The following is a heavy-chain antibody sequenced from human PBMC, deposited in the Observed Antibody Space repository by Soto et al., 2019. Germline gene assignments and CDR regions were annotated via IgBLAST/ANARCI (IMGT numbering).Heavy chain of an antibody. CDR1: GGSISSYY. D-gene: IGHD4-17*01. CDR3: ARVDYDAFDI. CDR2: IYYSGST. J-gene: IGHJ3*02. Sequence: SETLSLTCTVSGGSISSYYWSWIRQPPGKGLEWIGYIYYSGSTNYNPSLKSRVTISVDTSKNQFSLKLSSVTAADTAVYYCARVDYDAFDIWGQGTMVTVSS. V-gene: IGHV4-59*01.